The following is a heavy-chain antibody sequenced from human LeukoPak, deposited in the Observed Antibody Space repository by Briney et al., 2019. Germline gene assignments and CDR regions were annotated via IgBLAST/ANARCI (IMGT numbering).Heavy chain of an antibody. D-gene: IGHD6-6*01. Sequence: SETLSLTCTVSGGSISSSSYYWGWIRQPPGKGLEWIGSIYYSGSTYYNPSLKSRVTISVDTSKNQFSLKLSSVTAADTAVYYCAISSIAARPGMDVWGQGITVTVSS. J-gene: IGHJ6*02. CDR1: GGSISSSSYY. V-gene: IGHV4-39*01. CDR2: IYYSGST. CDR3: AISSIAARPGMDV.